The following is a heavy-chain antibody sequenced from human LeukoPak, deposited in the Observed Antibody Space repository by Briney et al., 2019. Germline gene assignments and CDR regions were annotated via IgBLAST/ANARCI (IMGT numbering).Heavy chain of an antibody. V-gene: IGHV1-2*02. CDR2: INPNSGGT. J-gene: IGHJ4*02. D-gene: IGHD3-22*01. CDR3: ARDYGGYYYYFDY. CDR1: GYTFTGYY. Sequence: ASVKVSCKASGYTFTGYYMHWVRQAPGQGLEWMGWINPNSGGTNYAQKFQGRVTMTRDTSISTAYMELSRLRSDDTAVYYCARDYGGYYYYFDYWGQGTLVIVSS.